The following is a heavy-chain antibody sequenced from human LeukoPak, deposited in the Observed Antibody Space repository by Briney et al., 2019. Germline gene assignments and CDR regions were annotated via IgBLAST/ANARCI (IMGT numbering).Heavy chain of an antibody. CDR2: ISYDGEKT. Sequence: GRSLRLSCAASGFTLSSSGMHWVRQAPGKGLEWVAVISYDGEKTYYGDSVKGRFTISRDNSKNTLFLHMNSLRVDDTAVYYCAKVPPTSVTREGMDVWGQGTMVRVSS. J-gene: IGHJ6*02. CDR3: AKVPPTSVTREGMDV. V-gene: IGHV3-30*18. D-gene: IGHD4-17*01. CDR1: GFTLSSSG.